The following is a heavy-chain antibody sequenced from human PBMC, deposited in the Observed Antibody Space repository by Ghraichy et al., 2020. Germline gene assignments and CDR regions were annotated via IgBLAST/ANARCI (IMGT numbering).Heavy chain of an antibody. CDR3: ARGRRSFDY. Sequence: SETLSLTCAVYGGSFSDYYWSWIRQPPGKGLEWIGENNHSGNSNYNPSLKSRVTISVDTSKNQFSLKLSSVTAADTAVYYCARGRRSFDYWGQGTLVTVSS. CDR1: GGSFSDYY. V-gene: IGHV4-34*01. CDR2: NNHSGNS. J-gene: IGHJ4*02.